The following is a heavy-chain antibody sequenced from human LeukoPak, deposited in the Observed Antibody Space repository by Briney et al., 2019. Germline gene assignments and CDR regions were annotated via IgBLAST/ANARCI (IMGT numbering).Heavy chain of an antibody. V-gene: IGHV3-21*01. CDR2: ISSSSSYI. CDR3: ARDRYYDFWSGYYEDDAFDI. CDR1: GFTFSSYS. D-gene: IGHD3-3*01. Sequence: GGSLRLSCAASGFTFSSYSMNWLRQAPGKGLEWVSSISSSSSYIYYAESVKGRFTISRDNAKNSLYLQMNSLRAEDTAVYYCARDRYYDFWSGYYEDDAFDIWGQGTMVTVSS. J-gene: IGHJ3*02.